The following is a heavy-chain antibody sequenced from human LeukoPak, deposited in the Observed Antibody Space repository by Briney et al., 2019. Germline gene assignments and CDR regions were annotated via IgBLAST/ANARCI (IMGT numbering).Heavy chain of an antibody. CDR3: ASKLGINYYYYYYGMDV. Sequence: ASVKVSCKVSGYTLTELSMHWVRQAPGKGLEWMGGFDPEDGETIYAQKFQGRVTMTEDTSTDTAYMELSSLRSEDTAVYYCASKLGINYYYYYYGMDVWGQGTTVTVSS. CDR1: GYTLTELS. CDR2: FDPEDGET. V-gene: IGHV1-24*01. J-gene: IGHJ6*02. D-gene: IGHD7-27*01.